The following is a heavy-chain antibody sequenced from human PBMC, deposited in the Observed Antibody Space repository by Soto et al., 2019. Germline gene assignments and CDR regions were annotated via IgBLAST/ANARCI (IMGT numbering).Heavy chain of an antibody. Sequence: EVQLVESGGGLIQPGGSLRLSCAASGFTVSSNYMSWVRQAPGKGLEWVSVIYSGGSTYYADSVKGRFTISRDNSKNTLYLQMNSLRAEDTAVYYCASKRTGGLRALDIWGQGTMVTVSS. CDR3: ASKRTGGLRALDI. CDR2: IYSGGST. V-gene: IGHV3-53*01. D-gene: IGHD7-27*01. CDR1: GFTVSSNY. J-gene: IGHJ3*02.